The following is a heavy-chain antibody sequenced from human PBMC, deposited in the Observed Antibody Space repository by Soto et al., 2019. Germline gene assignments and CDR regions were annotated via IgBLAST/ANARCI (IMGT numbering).Heavy chain of an antibody. V-gene: IGHV1-69*06. D-gene: IGHD3-10*01. CDR3: ARDYYGSGSYYRPLYYYYGMDV. Sequence: QVQLVQSGAEVKKPGSSVKVSCKASGGTFSSYAISWVRQAPGQGLEWMGGIIPIFGTANYAQKFQGRVTITADKSTSTAYMELSSLRSEDTAVYYCARDYYGSGSYYRPLYYYYGMDVWGQGTTVTVSS. CDR1: GGTFSSYA. CDR2: IIPIFGTA. J-gene: IGHJ6*02.